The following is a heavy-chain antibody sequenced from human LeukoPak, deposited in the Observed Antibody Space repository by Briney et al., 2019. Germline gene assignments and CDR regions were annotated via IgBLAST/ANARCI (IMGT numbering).Heavy chain of an antibody. CDR1: GGSISSGGYY. D-gene: IGHD3-22*01. CDR2: IYHSGST. J-gene: IGHJ4*02. Sequence: SETLSLTCTVSGGSISSGGYYWSWIRQPPGKGLEWIGYIYHSGSTYYNPSLKSRVTISVDRSKNQFSLKLSSVTAADTAVYYCARDGYYDSSGYFSDYWGQGTLVTVSS. CDR3: ARDGYYDSSGYFSDY. V-gene: IGHV4-30-2*01.